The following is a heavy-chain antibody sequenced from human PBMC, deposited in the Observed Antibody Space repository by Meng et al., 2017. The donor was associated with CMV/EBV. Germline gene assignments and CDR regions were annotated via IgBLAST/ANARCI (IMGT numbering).Heavy chain of an antibody. V-gene: IGHV4-39*07. CDR2: IYYSGST. CDR1: GGSISSSSYY. Sequence: SETLSLTCTVSGGSISSSSYYWGWIRQPPGKGLEWIGSIYYSGSTYYNPSLKSRVTISVDTFKNQFSLKLSSVTAADTAVYYCARDFVLMVYALRYFDYWGQGTLVTVSS. CDR3: ARDFVLMVYALRYFDY. D-gene: IGHD2-8*01. J-gene: IGHJ4*02.